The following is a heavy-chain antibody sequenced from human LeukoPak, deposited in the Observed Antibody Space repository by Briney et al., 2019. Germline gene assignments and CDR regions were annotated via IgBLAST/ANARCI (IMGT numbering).Heavy chain of an antibody. Sequence: ASVKVSCKASGYTFISYGITWVRQAPGQGLEWMGWISPYTTKTNYAQSIQGRVTMTTDTSTSTAYMELRSLRSDDTAVYYCAREGGVGPTAPPDYYSYQMDVWGKGTTVTVSS. D-gene: IGHD1-26*01. V-gene: IGHV1-18*01. CDR2: ISPYTTKT. J-gene: IGHJ6*03. CDR3: AREGGVGPTAPPDYYSYQMDV. CDR1: GYTFISYG.